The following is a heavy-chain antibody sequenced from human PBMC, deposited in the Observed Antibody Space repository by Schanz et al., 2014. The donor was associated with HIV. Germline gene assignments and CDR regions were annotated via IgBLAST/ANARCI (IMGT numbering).Heavy chain of an antibody. J-gene: IGHJ4*02. V-gene: IGHV3-30*18. CDR3: AKPEYDSRGNSQSHFDY. Sequence: QVQLVESGGGVVQPGGSLRLSCAASGFTFSIYGIHWVRQAPGKGLEWVALIPYDGNNDSYADSVKGRFTISRDNSKNTLYLQMTTLRTEDTAVYYCAKPEYDSRGNSQSHFDYWGQGTLVTVSS. D-gene: IGHD3-22*01. CDR1: GFTFSIYG. CDR2: IPYDGNND.